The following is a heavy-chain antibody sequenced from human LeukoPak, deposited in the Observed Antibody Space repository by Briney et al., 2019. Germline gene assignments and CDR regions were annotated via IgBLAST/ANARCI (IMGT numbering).Heavy chain of an antibody. D-gene: IGHD3-9*01. Sequence: VSVKVSCKASGYTFTSYGISWVRQAPGQGLEWMGWISTYNGNTNYAQKVQGRVTMTTDTSTSTAYMELRSLRSDDTAVYYCARDRRILTGPDYWGQGTLVTVSS. CDR1: GYTFTSYG. V-gene: IGHV1-18*01. J-gene: IGHJ4*02. CDR3: ARDRRILTGPDY. CDR2: ISTYNGNT.